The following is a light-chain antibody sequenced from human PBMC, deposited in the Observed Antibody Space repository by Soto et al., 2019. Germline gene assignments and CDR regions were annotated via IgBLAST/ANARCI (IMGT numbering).Light chain of an antibody. CDR2: GAY. CDR3: HQYGSSRT. Sequence: EIVLTQSPGTLSLSQVERATLSFRASQSVKNNYLAWYQQKPGQAPRLLIYGAYSRDTGIPDRFSGSGSGTDFTLTITRLAPEDFAVYYCHQYGSSRTCGQGTRLEIK. CDR1: QSVKNNY. V-gene: IGKV3-20*01. J-gene: IGKJ5*01.